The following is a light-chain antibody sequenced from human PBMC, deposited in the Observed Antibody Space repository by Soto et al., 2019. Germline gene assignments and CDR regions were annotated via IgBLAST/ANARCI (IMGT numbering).Light chain of an antibody. V-gene: IGKV1-5*01. CDR2: DAS. Sequence: DIQMTQSPSTLSATAGDRVTITCWASQSISSWLARYQHKPGKAPKLLIYDASNLDSGVPSRFSGGGSGTEFSLTISNLQPDDSATYYCQQYENYWTFGQGTRVEIK. CDR1: QSISSW. CDR3: QQYENYWT. J-gene: IGKJ1*01.